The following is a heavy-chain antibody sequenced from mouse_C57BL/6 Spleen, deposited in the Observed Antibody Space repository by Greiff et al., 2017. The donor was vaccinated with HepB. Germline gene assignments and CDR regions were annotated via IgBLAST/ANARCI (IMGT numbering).Heavy chain of an antibody. V-gene: IGHV5-17*01. CDR3: ARPNYYGDYYAMDY. Sequence: DVHLVESGGGLVKPGGSLKLSCAASGFTFSDYGMHWVRQAPEKGLEWVAYISSGSSTIYYADTVKGRFTISRDNAKNTLFLQMTSLRSEDTAMYYCARPNYYGDYYAMDYWGQGTSVTVSS. D-gene: IGHD1-1*01. J-gene: IGHJ4*01. CDR1: GFTFSDYG. CDR2: ISSGSSTI.